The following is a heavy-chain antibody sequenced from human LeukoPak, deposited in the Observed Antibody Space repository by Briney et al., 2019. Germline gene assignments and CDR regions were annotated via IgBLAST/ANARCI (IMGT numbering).Heavy chain of an antibody. CDR1: GFTFNSYT. V-gene: IGHV3-21*01. D-gene: IGHD2/OR15-2a*01. CDR2: ISTTSTYI. Sequence: GGSLRLSCAASGFTFNSYTMNWVRQAPGKGLEWVSSISTTSTYIYYADSMKGRFTISRDNAKNSLYLQMNSLRAEDTAVYYCAQISIWGQGTLVTVSS. CDR3: AQISI. J-gene: IGHJ4*02.